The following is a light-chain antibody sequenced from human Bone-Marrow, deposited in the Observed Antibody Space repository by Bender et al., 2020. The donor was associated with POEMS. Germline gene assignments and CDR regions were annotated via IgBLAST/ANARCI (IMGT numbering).Light chain of an antibody. CDR2: TSD. CDR3: CSLAGGYTYV. Sequence: VLSQPPSASGTPGQRVALSCSGSTSNIGSNAVNWYQQIPGTAPKLLIYTSDQWPSGVPARFSGSKSGNTASLTISGLQTEDESDYYCCSLAGGYTYVFGTGTKVTVL. CDR1: TSNIGSNA. V-gene: IGLV1-44*01. J-gene: IGLJ1*01.